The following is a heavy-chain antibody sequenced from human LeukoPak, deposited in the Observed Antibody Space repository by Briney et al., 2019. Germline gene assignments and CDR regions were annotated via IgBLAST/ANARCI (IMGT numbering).Heavy chain of an antibody. J-gene: IGHJ4*02. CDR3: ARDVELRFLEWACFDY. Sequence: GGSLRLSCAASGFSFSNYSMNWVRQAPGKGLEWVSCISSGSSYINYADSVKGRFTISRDNAKNSLYLQMNSLRAEDTAVYYCARDVELRFLEWACFDYWGQGTLVTVSS. V-gene: IGHV3-21*01. CDR1: GFSFSNYS. D-gene: IGHD3-3*01. CDR2: ISSGSSYI.